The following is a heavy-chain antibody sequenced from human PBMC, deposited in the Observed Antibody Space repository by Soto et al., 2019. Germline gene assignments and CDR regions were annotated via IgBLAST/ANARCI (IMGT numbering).Heavy chain of an antibody. V-gene: IGHV3-23*01. Sequence: VQLLESGGGLVQPGGSLRLSCAASGLTFSSYAMSWVRQAPGKGLEWVSAISGSGGSTYYADYVKGRFTISRDNSKNTRYLQMYRLRAEDTAVYYCAKDPVPEKGVPHWYLCLWGRGTLVNFSS. CDR1: GLTFSSYA. CDR3: AKDPVPEKGVPHWYLCL. CDR2: ISGSGGST. D-gene: IGHD2-2*01. J-gene: IGHJ2*01.